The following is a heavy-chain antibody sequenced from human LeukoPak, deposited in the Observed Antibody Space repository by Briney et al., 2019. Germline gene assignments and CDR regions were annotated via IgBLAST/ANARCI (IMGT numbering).Heavy chain of an antibody. V-gene: IGHV4-38-2*02. Sequence: SETLSLTCAVYGYSISSGYKWAWIRRPPGKTLEWIGSIFNIGSAHYNPSLRSGVTMSIDTPTKHSSLRLSSLTAADTALYYCARDPRCLSPDCTSTSCYENYFDPWGQGILVTVPS. D-gene: IGHD2-2*01. J-gene: IGHJ5*02. CDR1: GYSISSGYK. CDR3: ARDPRCLSPDCTSTSCYENYFDP. CDR2: IFNIGSA.